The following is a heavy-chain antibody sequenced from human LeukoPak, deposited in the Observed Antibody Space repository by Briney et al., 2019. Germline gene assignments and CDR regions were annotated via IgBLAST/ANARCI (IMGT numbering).Heavy chain of an antibody. CDR3: ARGWFRYYDILTGPPVFEY. Sequence: PSETLSLTCAVYGGSFSGYYWSLIRQPPGKGLEWIGEINHSGSTNYNPSLKSRVTISVDTSKNQFSLKLSSVTAADTAVYYCARGWFRYYDILTGPPVFEYWGQGTLVTASS. CDR2: INHSGST. V-gene: IGHV4-34*01. CDR1: GGSFSGYY. D-gene: IGHD3-9*01. J-gene: IGHJ4*02.